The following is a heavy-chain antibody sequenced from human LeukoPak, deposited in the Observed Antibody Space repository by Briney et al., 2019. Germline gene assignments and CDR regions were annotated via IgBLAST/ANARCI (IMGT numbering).Heavy chain of an antibody. CDR2: IKRDGSEK. J-gene: IGHJ5*02. CDR3: ARDLHYYGSGP. CDR1: GFTFSSFW. D-gene: IGHD3-10*01. V-gene: IGHV3-7*01. Sequence: GGSLRLSCAASGFTFSSFWMSWVRQAPGKGLEWVANIKRDGSEKQYVDSVKGRFSISRDNAKNSLYLQMESLRVEDTAVYYCARDLHYYGSGPWGQGTLVTVSS.